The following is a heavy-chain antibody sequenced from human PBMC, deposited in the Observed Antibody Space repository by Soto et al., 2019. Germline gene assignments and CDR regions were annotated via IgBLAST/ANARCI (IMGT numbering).Heavy chain of an antibody. D-gene: IGHD2-2*01. CDR1: GGSISGGPYY. CDR3: ARVSGIVVVPTAKDPHYYYMDV. Sequence: QVQLQESGPGLVKPSQTLSLTCTVSGGSISGGPYYWTWIRQHPGIGLEWIGYIYYTGSTYYNPSLKSRVIMSVDTSNNQLSLKLSSVTAADTAVYFCARVSGIVVVPTAKDPHYYYMDVWGKGNTVTVSS. J-gene: IGHJ6*03. V-gene: IGHV4-31*03. CDR2: IYYTGST.